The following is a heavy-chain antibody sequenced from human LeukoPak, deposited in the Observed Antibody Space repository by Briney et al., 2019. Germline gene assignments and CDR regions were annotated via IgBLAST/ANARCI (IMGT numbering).Heavy chain of an antibody. V-gene: IGHV4-34*01. CDR2: INHSGST. J-gene: IGHJ4*02. D-gene: IGHD3-10*01. CDR3: ARVRMVRVFDY. Sequence: PSETLSLTCAVYGGSFSGYYWSWIRQPPGKGLEWIGEINHSGSTNYNPSLKSRVTISVDTSKNQFSLKLSYVTAADTAVYYCARVRMVRVFDYWGQGTLVTVSS. CDR1: GGSFSGYY.